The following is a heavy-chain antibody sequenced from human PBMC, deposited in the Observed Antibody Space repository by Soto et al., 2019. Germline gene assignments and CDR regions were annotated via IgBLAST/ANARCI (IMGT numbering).Heavy chain of an antibody. J-gene: IGHJ6*02. CDR3: ARGPPRVRERTYYYRMDV. V-gene: IGHV3-13*05. Sequence: GGSLKLSPVASALTFRPYTRNYVRYASGRVLEWVSGVGDIDEPYYADSVKGRFTISIEIAKNSLYLQMDGLRAGDSAVSYRARGPPRVRERTYYYRMDVWGQGTTVTVSS. CDR1: ALTFRPYT. CDR2: VGDIDEP. D-gene: IGHD3-10*01.